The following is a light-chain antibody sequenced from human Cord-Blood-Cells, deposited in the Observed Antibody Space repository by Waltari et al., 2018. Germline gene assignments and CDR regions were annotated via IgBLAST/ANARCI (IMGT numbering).Light chain of an antibody. V-gene: IGLV1-47*01. CDR1: SSNIGSNY. CDR2: GNN. Sequence: QSVLTQPPSASGTPGQRVTISCSGSSSNIGSNYVYWYQQLPGTAPKLLIYGNNQRPSGVPDRFSGSKSGTSASLAISGLRSEDEADYYCAAWDDSLGWVFGGGTKLTVL. J-gene: IGLJ3*02. CDR3: AAWDDSLGWV.